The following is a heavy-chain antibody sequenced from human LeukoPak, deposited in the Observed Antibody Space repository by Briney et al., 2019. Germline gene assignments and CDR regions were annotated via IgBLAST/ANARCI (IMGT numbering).Heavy chain of an antibody. V-gene: IGHV3-74*01. Sequence: GGSLRLSCAASGFTFSSYWMHWVRQAPGKGLVWVSRIDNDGSFTTCADSVKGRFTISRDNAKNTLYLQMNSLRAEDTAVYYCANIGAAVASISGDYWGQGTLVTVSS. CDR2: IDNDGSFT. CDR1: GFTFSSYW. CDR3: ANIGAAVASISGDY. J-gene: IGHJ4*02. D-gene: IGHD6-13*01.